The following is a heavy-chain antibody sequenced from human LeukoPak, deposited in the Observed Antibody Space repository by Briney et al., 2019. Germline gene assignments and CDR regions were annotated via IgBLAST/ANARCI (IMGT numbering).Heavy chain of an antibody. V-gene: IGHV3-30*04. Sequence: PGGSLRLSCAASGFTFSTYTMHWVRQAPGKGLEWVAFISYDGTNECYADSVKGRFTISRDNSKNTLYLQMNSLRAEDTAVYYCARESAAGSFFDYWGQGTLVTVSS. CDR2: ISYDGTNE. D-gene: IGHD6-13*01. J-gene: IGHJ4*02. CDR3: ARESAAGSFFDY. CDR1: GFTFSTYT.